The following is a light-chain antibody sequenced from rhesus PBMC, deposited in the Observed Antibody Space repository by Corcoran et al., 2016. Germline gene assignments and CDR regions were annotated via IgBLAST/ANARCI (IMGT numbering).Light chain of an antibody. CDR3: QQHNSDPLT. CDR2: KAS. V-gene: IGKV1-25*01. J-gene: IGKJ4*01. CDR1: QGISSY. Sequence: DIQMTQSPSSLSASVGDTVTIPCRASQGISSYLAWYQQNPGNAPKLMIYKASTLQSGVPSRFIGSGAGTDYTLTISSLQPEDLATYYCQQHNSDPLTFGGGTKVELK.